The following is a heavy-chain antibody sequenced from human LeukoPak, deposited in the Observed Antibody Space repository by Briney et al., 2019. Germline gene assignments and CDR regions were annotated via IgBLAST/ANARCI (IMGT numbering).Heavy chain of an antibody. D-gene: IGHD3-10*01. V-gene: IGHV3-21*01. Sequence: PGGSLRLSCAASGFTFSSYAMSWVRQAPGKGLEWVSSISSSSSYIYYADSVKGRFTTSRDNAKNSLYLQMNSLRAEDTAVYYCARDLRAAYGSGSYQVQRFDYWGQGTLVTVSS. CDR2: ISSSSSYI. CDR1: GFTFSSYA. CDR3: ARDLRAAYGSGSYQVQRFDY. J-gene: IGHJ4*02.